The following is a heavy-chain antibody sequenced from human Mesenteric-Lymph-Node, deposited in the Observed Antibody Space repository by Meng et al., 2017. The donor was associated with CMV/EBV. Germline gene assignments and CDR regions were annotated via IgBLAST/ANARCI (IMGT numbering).Heavy chain of an antibody. V-gene: IGHV4-4*02. CDR1: GGSFSSSPW. D-gene: IGHD6-19*01. CDR2: IYHSGST. CDR3: ARGDSSGWRNWFDP. J-gene: IGHJ5*02. Sequence: VSGGSFSSSPWWSWVRQPPGKGLEWIGEIYHSGSTNYNPSLKSRVTISVDKSKNQFSLKLSSVTAADTAVYYCARGDSSGWRNWFDPWGQGTLVTVSS.